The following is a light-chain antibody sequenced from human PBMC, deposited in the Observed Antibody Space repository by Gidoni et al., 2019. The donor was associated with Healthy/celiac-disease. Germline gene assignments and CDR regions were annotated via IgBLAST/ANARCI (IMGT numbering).Light chain of an antibody. CDR3: AAWDDSLSGRV. CDR1: SSNIGSNY. CDR2: RNN. Sequence: QSVLTQPPSASGTPGQRVTISCSGSSSNIGSNYVYWYQLLPGTAPKLPIYRNNQRPSGVPDRFSGSKSGTSASLAISGLRSEDEADYYCAAWDDSLSGRVFGGGTKLTVL. V-gene: IGLV1-47*01. J-gene: IGLJ3*02.